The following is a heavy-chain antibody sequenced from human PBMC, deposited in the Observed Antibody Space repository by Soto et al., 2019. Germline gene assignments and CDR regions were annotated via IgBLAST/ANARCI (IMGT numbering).Heavy chain of an antibody. CDR3: ARGGITMVRGVISRGGYYYYGMDV. J-gene: IGHJ6*02. Sequence: GASVKVSCKASGGTFSRYAISWVGQAPGQGLEWMGGIIPIFGTANYAQKFQGRVTITADESTSTAYMELSSLRSEDTAVYYCARGGITMVRGVISRGGYYYYGMDVWGQGTTVTISS. CDR2: IIPIFGTA. V-gene: IGHV1-69*13. CDR1: GGTFSRYA. D-gene: IGHD3-10*01.